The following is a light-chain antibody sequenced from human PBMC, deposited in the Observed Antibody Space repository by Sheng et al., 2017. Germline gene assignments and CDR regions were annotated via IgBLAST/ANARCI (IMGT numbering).Light chain of an antibody. CDR3: QHYYGYPWT. CDR2: KAS. Sequence: DIQMTQSPSTLSASVGDRVTITCRASQSLYDWLAWYQQKPGKPPKLLISKASNLESGVPSRFSGTVSGTEFTLTISSLQPDDFATYYCQHYYGYPWTFGQGTKVE. V-gene: IGKV1-5*03. CDR1: QSLYDW. J-gene: IGKJ1*01.